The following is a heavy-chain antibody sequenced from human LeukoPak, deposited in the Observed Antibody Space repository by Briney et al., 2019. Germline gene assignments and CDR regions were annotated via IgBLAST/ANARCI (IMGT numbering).Heavy chain of an antibody. D-gene: IGHD6-13*01. CDR2: ILSDGSKE. J-gene: IGHJ4*02. V-gene: IGHV3-30*02. CDR1: GFTFSSYG. CDR3: AKDPYSSSRGYFDY. Sequence: GGSLRLSCAASGFTFSSYGMHWVRQAPGKGLEWVAVILSDGSKEFYTDSVKGRFTISRDNSKNTLYLQMNSLRAEDTALYYCAKDPYSSSRGYFDYWGQGTLVTVSS.